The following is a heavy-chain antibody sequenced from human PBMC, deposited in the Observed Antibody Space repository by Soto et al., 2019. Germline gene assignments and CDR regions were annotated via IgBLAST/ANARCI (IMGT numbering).Heavy chain of an antibody. V-gene: IGHV3-23*01. CDR1: GFTFSNSA. J-gene: IGHJ4*02. Sequence: PGGSLRLSCAASGFTFSNSAMSWVRQAPGKGLEWVSAITGGGGTTYYADSVRGRFTISRDNSKNTLYLQMNSLRAEDTAVYFCAKLRAKSHIAVPFDYWGQGALVTVSS. D-gene: IGHD6-19*01. CDR2: ITGGGGTT. CDR3: AKLRAKSHIAVPFDY.